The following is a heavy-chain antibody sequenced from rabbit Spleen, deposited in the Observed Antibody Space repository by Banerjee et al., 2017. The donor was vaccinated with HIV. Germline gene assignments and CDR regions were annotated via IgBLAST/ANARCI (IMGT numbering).Heavy chain of an antibody. V-gene: IGHV1S45*01. CDR2: IWPSSGST. J-gene: IGHJ2*01. Sequence: QEQLKETGGGLVQPGGSLALSCKASGFDFSSSYMNWVRQAPGKGLEWIGCIWPSSGSTYYTSWAKGRFTISKTSSTTMTLQVTSLTAADTATYFCARWGASGGGYSDAFDPWGPGTLVTVS. CDR1: GFDFSSSYM. D-gene: IGHD1-1*01. CDR3: ARWGASGGGYSDAFDP.